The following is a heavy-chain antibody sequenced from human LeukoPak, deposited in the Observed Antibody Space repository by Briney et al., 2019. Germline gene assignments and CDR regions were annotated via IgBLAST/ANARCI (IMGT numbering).Heavy chain of an antibody. D-gene: IGHD2-21*01. Sequence: PGGSLRLSCVASGFIFSDYTMNWVRQAPGKGLEWISSVSYSGTHTFYADSVKGRFTISRDNGKNSLFLQMSSLRAEDTAVYYCARGVWSSRNAFDIWGPGTMVTVSS. CDR2: VSYSGTHT. CDR1: GFIFSDYT. V-gene: IGHV3-21*01. CDR3: ARGVWSSRNAFDI. J-gene: IGHJ3*02.